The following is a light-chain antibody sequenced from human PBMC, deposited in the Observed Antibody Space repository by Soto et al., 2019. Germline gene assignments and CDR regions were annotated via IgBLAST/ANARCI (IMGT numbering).Light chain of an antibody. J-gene: IGKJ1*01. CDR1: QTITNY. Sequence: LSASIGDRVTITCRASQTITNYLNWYQHKPGKAPKLLIYAASSWQSGVPSRFSGSGSGTDFTLSISSLQPEDFAAYYCQENYSSSWTFGQGTKVDIK. CDR3: QENYSSSWT. CDR2: AAS. V-gene: IGKV1-39*01.